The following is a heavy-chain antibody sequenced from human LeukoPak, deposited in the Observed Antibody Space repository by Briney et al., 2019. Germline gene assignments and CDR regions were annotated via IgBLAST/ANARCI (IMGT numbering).Heavy chain of an antibody. CDR1: GFTFSDYY. CDR2: ISSSGSTI. CDR3: ARGSGELSYYYYMDV. D-gene: IGHD3-10*01. J-gene: IGHJ6*03. Sequence: GGSLRLSCAASGFTFSDYYMSWIRQAPGKGLEWVSYISSSGSTIYYADSVMGRFTISRDNAKNPLYLQMNSLRAEDTAVYYCARGSGELSYYYYMDVWGKGTTVTVSS. V-gene: IGHV3-11*04.